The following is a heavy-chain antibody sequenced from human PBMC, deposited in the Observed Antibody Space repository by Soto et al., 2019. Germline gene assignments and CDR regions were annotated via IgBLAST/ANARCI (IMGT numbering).Heavy chain of an antibody. CDR3: ARGGLDYGANSDVFDY. CDR2: IYPSGNT. CDR1: GGSISSGGYYS. J-gene: IGHJ4*02. Sequence: PSETLSLTCAVSGGSISSGGYYSWNWIRQPPGKGLEWIGYIYPSGNTYYTPSLKSRVTISVDRSKNQFSLNLSSVTAADTAVYYCARGGLDYGANSDVFDYWGQGTLVTVSS. D-gene: IGHD4-17*01. V-gene: IGHV4-30-2*01.